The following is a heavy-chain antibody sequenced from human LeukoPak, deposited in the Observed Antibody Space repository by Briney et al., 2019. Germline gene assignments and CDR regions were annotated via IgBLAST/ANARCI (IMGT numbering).Heavy chain of an antibody. Sequence: SSESMSLTCTVSSDSIRSRVYCWDWLRQPPGKGLDWIGSIDYTESTYRKPCLKSRVTISVDTSKNIFSLTVSSLTAPATVVYSCASHRGQWELPGYFFDDWGQGTLVTVSS. CDR2: IDYTEST. J-gene: IGHJ4*02. D-gene: IGHD1-26*01. CDR1: SDSIRSRVYC. V-gene: IGHV4-39*01. CDR3: ASHRGQWELPGYFFDD.